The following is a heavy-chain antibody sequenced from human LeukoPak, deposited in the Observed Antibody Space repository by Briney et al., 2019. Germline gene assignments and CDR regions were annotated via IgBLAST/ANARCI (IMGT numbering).Heavy chain of an antibody. CDR3: ARDKGAAAKDAFDI. CDR2: INPNSGGT. J-gene: IGHJ3*02. D-gene: IGHD6-13*01. Sequence: ASVKVSCKASGYTFTGYYMHWVRQAPGQGLEWMGGINPNSGGTNYAEKFQSTVTMTRDTCISKAYMEMSRRRSDDTGVYDCARDKGAAAKDAFDIWGQGTMVTVSS. CDR1: GYTFTGYY. V-gene: IGHV1-2*02.